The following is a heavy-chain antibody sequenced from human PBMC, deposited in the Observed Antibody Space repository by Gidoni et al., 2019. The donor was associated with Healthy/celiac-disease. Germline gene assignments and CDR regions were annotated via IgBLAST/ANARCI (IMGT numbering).Heavy chain of an antibody. CDR2: ISSSSSYI. Sequence: VRLVESGGGLVKPGGSLRLSCAASGFTFSRYSMSWVRQAPGKGLEWVSSISSSSSYIYYADSVKGRFTISRDNAKNSLYLQMNSLRAEDTAVYYCARGADVWGIYGDYWGQGTLVTVSS. V-gene: IGHV3-21*01. CDR1: GFTFSRYS. CDR3: ARGADVWGIYGDY. J-gene: IGHJ4*02. D-gene: IGHD3-16*01.